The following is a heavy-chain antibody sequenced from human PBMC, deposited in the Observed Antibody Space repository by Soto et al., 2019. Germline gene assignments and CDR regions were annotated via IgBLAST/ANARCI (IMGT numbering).Heavy chain of an antibody. D-gene: IGHD3-16*01. CDR2: INPKNGDT. Sequence: ASVKVSCKASGYSLTGYYIHWVRQAPGPGLEWMGWINPKNGDTTYAQKFQGLVTMTGDTSISTVYMELSRLRSDDTAVYYCARRGGYYDYWGQGTLVTVSS. CDR3: ARRGGYYDY. CDR1: GYSLTGYY. V-gene: IGHV1-2*04. J-gene: IGHJ4*02.